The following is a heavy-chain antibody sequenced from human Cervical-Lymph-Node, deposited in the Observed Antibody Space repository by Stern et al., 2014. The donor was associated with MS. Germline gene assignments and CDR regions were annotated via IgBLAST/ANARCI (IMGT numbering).Heavy chain of an antibody. D-gene: IGHD1-26*01. CDR1: GGTFSRNT. V-gene: IGHV1-69*06. CDR2: IIPRFGTA. CDR3: TTWTTSVSY. J-gene: IGHJ4*02. Sequence: QVQLVESGAEVKKPGSSVKVSCKASGGTFSRNTISWVRQAPGQGLEWKGGIIPRFGTADYAQKFQDRVTVTADTSTSTAYMEMSSLRSEDTAVYYCTTWTTSVSYWGQGTLVTVSS.